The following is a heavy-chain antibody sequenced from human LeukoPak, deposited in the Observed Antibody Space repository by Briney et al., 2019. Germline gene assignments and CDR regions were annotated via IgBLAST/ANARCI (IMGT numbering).Heavy chain of an antibody. CDR1: GFIFNNYV. CDR2: INTDGRTT. V-gene: IGHV3-74*01. Sequence: PGGSLRLSCAASGFIFNNYVMNWVRQAPGKGLVWVSRINTDGRTTNYADSVKGRFTISRDNAKNTLYLQMNSLRAEDTAVYYCARDITLTRGGRSDYWGHGTLVTVSA. J-gene: IGHJ4*01. D-gene: IGHD3-10*01. CDR3: ARDITLTRGGRSDY.